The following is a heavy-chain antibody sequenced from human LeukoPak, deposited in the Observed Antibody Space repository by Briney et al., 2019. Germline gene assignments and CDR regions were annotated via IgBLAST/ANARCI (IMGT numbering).Heavy chain of an antibody. J-gene: IGHJ4*02. D-gene: IGHD3-9*01. CDR3: ARDPLSRVGIGPDYDILTGPPDY. CDR1: GYTSTSYG. Sequence: GASVKVSCKASGYTSTSYGISWVRQAPGQGLEWMGWISAYNGNTNYAQKLQGRVTMTTDTSTSTAYMELRSLRSDDTAVYYCARDPLSRVGIGPDYDILTGPPDYWGQGTLVTVSS. V-gene: IGHV1-18*01. CDR2: ISAYNGNT.